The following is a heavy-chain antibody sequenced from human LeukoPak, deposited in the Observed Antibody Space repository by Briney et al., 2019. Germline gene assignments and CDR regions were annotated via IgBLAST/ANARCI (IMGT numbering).Heavy chain of an antibody. J-gene: IGHJ5*02. CDR2: IYYSGST. CDR3: ARVTHTTLDP. Sequence: PSETLSLTCTVSGGSISSNSYYWGWIRQPPGKGLEWIGSIYYSGSTYYSPSLKSRVAISVDTSKNQFSLKLSSVTAADTAVYYCARVTHTTLDPWGQGTLVTVSS. V-gene: IGHV4-39*07. CDR1: GGSISSNSYY. D-gene: IGHD1-14*01.